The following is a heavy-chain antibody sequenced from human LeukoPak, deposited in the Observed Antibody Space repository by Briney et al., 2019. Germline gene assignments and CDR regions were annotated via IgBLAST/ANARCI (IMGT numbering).Heavy chain of an antibody. CDR2: IYYSGST. CDR3: ARPDASSGSLFDI. J-gene: IGHJ3*02. Sequence: SETLSLTCTVSGGSISGSSYYWGWIRQPPGKGLEWIGSIYYSGSTYYNPSLKSRVTISVDTSKNQFSLKLSSVTAADTAVYYCARPDASSGSLFDIWGQGTMVTVSS. D-gene: IGHD6-19*01. V-gene: IGHV4-39*01. CDR1: GGSISGSSYY.